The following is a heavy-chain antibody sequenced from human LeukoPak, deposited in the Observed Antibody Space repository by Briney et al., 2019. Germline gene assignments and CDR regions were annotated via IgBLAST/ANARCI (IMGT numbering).Heavy chain of an antibody. CDR3: ERGSRISGWFDY. CDR1: VFTFSSNY. D-gene: IGHD6-19*01. CDR2: IYSGGST. Sequence: HPGGSLRLSCAASVFTFSSNYMSWVRQAPGKGLEWVSVIYSGGSTYYADSVKGRFTISRDNSKNTLYLQMNSLRAEDTAVYYCERGSRISGWFDYWGQGTLVTVSS. V-gene: IGHV3-53*01. J-gene: IGHJ4*02.